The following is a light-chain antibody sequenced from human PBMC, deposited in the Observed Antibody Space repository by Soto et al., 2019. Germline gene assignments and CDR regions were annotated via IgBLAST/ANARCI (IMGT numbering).Light chain of an antibody. CDR1: QSVSSN. CDR3: QQYNNWPPKIT. Sequence: EIVVTQSPATLSVSPGERATLSCRASQSVSSNLAWYQQKPGQAPRLLIYGASTRATGIPARFSGSGSGTEFTPTISSLQSEDFAVYYCQQYNNWPPKITFGGGTKVEIK. CDR2: GAS. J-gene: IGKJ4*01. V-gene: IGKV3-15*01.